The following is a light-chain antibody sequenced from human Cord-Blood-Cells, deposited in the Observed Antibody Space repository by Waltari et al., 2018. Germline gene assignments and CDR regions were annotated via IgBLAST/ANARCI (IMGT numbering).Light chain of an antibody. CDR3: QQSYSTPLT. V-gene: IGKV1-39*01. CDR1: QGIISY. Sequence: DSQITQSPSSLPPSVGDIVTITCRPSQGIISYLNWYQQKPGKAPEFLIYAASSWQSGVPSRIRGSGSVTDFTLTISSLEAEDFATYVCQQSYSTPLTFVGGAKVEIK. J-gene: IGKJ4*01. CDR2: AAS.